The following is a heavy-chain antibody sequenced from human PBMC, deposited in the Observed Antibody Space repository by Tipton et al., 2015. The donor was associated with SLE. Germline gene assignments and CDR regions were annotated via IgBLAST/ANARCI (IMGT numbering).Heavy chain of an antibody. CDR3: AKDLGMSITAHLGFDI. J-gene: IGHJ3*02. D-gene: IGHD6-6*01. CDR2: IDSDGNHI. CDR1: EFSFSTYT. Sequence: GSLRLSCTASEFSFSTYTMNWVRQAPGMGLEWLSSIDSDGNHIYYADPVKGRFTISRDNAKNSLYLQMNSLRAEDTAVYYCAKDLGMSITAHLGFDIWGQGTMVTVS. V-gene: IGHV3-21*04.